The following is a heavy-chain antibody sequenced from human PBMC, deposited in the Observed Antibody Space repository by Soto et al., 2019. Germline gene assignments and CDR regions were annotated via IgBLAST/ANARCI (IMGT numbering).Heavy chain of an antibody. V-gene: IGHV3-23*01. CDR1: GFTFSSYA. D-gene: IGHD6-6*01. Sequence: GGSLRLSCAASGFTFSSYAMSWVRQAPGKGLEWVSAISGSGGSTYYADSVKGRFTISRDNSKNTLYLQMNSLRAEDTAVYYCAKAPLSSSSLPYFDDWGQGTLVTVSS. CDR3: AKAPLSSSSLPYFDD. CDR2: ISGSGGST. J-gene: IGHJ4*02.